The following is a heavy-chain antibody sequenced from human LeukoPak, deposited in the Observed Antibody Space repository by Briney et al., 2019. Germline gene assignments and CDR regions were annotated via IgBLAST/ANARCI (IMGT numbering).Heavy chain of an antibody. V-gene: IGHV3-23*01. CDR1: GFSFNNFA. D-gene: IGHD5-12*01. J-gene: IGHJ5*02. CDR3: AKEKIFQAAIKDYDSGS. CDR2: ISDSGDST. Sequence: PGGSLRLSCAASGFSFNNFAMSWVRQAPGKGLEWVSTISDSGDSTYHADSVKGRFTISRDNSKNTLYLQMNSLRVEDTAVYYCAKEKIFQAAIKDYDSGSWGQGTQVTVSS.